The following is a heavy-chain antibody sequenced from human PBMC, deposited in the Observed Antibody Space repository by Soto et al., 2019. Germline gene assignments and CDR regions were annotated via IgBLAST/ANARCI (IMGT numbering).Heavy chain of an antibody. J-gene: IGHJ4*02. CDR1: GGSFSGYY. Sequence: PSETLSLTCAVYGGSFSGYYWSWIRQPPGKGLEWIGEINHSGSTNYNPSLKSRVTISVDTSKNQFSLKLSSVTAADTAVYYCARGYPVVLLWFGASSGYFDYWGQGTLVTVSS. CDR2: INHSGST. D-gene: IGHD3-10*01. CDR3: ARGYPVVLLWFGASSGYFDY. V-gene: IGHV4-34*01.